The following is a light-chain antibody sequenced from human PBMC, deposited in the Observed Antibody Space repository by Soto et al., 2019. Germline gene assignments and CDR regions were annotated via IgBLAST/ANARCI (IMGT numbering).Light chain of an antibody. CDR3: QTWGTVV. CDR2: VNSDGSH. CDR1: SGHSSYA. V-gene: IGLV4-69*01. Sequence: QLVLTQSPSASASLGASVKLTCTLSSGHSSYAIAWHQQQPEKGPRYLMKVNSDGSHSKGDGIPDRFSGSSSGAERYLTISSLQSEDEADYYCQTWGTVVFGGGTKVTVL. J-gene: IGLJ2*01.